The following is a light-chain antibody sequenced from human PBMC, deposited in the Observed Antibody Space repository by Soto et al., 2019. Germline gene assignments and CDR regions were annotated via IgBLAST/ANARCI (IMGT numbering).Light chain of an antibody. CDR3: QQLNSYPRT. CDR1: QGISSY. V-gene: IGKV1-9*01. Sequence: EIQLTQSPSFLSASVGDRVTITCRASQGISSYLAWYQQKPGKAPKLLIYAASTLQSGVPSRFSGSGSGTEFTLTISSLQPEDLATYYYQQLNSYPRTFGQGTNVEIK. J-gene: IGKJ1*01. CDR2: AAS.